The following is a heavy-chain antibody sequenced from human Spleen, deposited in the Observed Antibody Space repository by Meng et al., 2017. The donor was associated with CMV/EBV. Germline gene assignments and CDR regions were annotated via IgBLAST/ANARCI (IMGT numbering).Heavy chain of an antibody. CDR3: VGGNYLDSFDI. V-gene: IGHV3-21*01. CDR2: ISSGRSYI. D-gene: IGHD1-26*01. CDR1: GFTFSSYS. J-gene: IGHJ3*02. Sequence: GGSLRLSCAASGFTFSSYSMNWVRQAPGKGLEWVSSISSGRSYIYYADSVKGRFTISRDNSKNTLFLQMNSLRAEDTAVYYCVGGNYLDSFDIWGRGTLVTVSS.